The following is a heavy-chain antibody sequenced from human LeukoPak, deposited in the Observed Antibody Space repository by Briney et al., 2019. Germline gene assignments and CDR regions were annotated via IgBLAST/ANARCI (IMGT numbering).Heavy chain of an antibody. CDR1: GFTFNNYA. CDR3: AKGSGYEE. Sequence: GGSLRLSCAASGFTFNNYAMRWVRQAPGKGLEWVSAISGSGGSTYYADSVKGWFTISRDNSKNTLYLQMNSLRAEDTAVYYCAKGSGYEEWGQGTLVTVSS. D-gene: IGHD5-12*01. J-gene: IGHJ4*02. V-gene: IGHV3-23*01. CDR2: ISGSGGST.